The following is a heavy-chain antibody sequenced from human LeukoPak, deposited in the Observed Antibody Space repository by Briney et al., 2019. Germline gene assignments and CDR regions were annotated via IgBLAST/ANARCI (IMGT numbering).Heavy chain of an antibody. J-gene: IGHJ4*02. CDR3: ARGQSIVGATGDY. Sequence: SETLSLTCAVYGGPFSGYYWTWIRQPPGKGLEWIGEINQGGTTNYNPSLRSRVTILIDTSKNQFSLKLSSVTAADTAVYYCARGQSIVGATGDYWGQGTLVTVSS. CDR1: GGPFSGYY. V-gene: IGHV4-34*01. D-gene: IGHD1-26*01. CDR2: INQGGTT.